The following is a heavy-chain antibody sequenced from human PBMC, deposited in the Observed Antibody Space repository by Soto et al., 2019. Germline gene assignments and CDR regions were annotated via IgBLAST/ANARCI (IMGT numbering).Heavy chain of an antibody. Sequence: VPLVESGGGVVQPGRSLRLSCAASGFTFKNYAMHWVRQAPGKGLEWVAIISYDGDNKYYTDSVKGRFTISRDNSKNTLYLQMNSLRAEDTAVYYCAQGERETQWFGELPYYGMDVWGQGTTVTVSS. CDR3: AQGERETQWFGELPYYGMDV. J-gene: IGHJ6*02. D-gene: IGHD3-10*01. CDR2: ISYDGDNK. V-gene: IGHV3-30*18. CDR1: GFTFKNYA.